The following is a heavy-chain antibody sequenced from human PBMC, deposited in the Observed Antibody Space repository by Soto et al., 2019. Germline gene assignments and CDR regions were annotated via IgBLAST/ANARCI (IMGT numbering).Heavy chain of an antibody. Sequence: QVQLVESGGGVVQPGRSPRLSCAASGFTFSNFGMHWVRQAPCKGLEWVAAISSDGGDKYYSHSVKDRFTISRDNSKNTLFLQINSLRVEDTAVYYCVKGSEVARQELDHWGQGILVTLSS. CDR3: VKGSEVARQELDH. CDR1: GFTFSNFG. CDR2: ISSDGGDK. J-gene: IGHJ4*02. V-gene: IGHV3-30*18. D-gene: IGHD2-15*01.